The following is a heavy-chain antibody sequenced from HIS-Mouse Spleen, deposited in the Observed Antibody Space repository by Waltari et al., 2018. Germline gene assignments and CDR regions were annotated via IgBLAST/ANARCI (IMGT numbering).Heavy chain of an antibody. CDR2: IKQDGSEK. CDR3: ARERRGPGWFDP. Sequence: EVQLVESGGGLVQPGGSLRLSCSASGFTVSRDWMALVRQAPGKGLEWVANIKQDGSEKYYVDSVKGRFTISRDNAKNSLYLQMNSLRAEDTAVYYCARERRGPGWFDPWGQGTLVTVSS. CDR1: GFTVSRDW. D-gene: IGHD5-12*01. V-gene: IGHV3-7*01. J-gene: IGHJ5*02.